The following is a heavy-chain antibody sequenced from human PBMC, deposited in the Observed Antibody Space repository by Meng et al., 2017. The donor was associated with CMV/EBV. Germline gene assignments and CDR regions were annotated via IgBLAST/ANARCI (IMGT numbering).Heavy chain of an antibody. CDR2: IYYSGST. D-gene: IGHD3-3*02. J-gene: IGHJ4*02. V-gene: IGHV4-39*02. Sequence: SETLSLTCTVSGGSISSSSYYWGWIRQPPGKGLEWIGSIYYSGSTYYNPSLKSRVTISVDTSKNQFSLKLSSVTAADTAVYYCARDAGTFLAYRGYFDYWGQGTLVTVSS. CDR3: ARDAGTFLAYRGYFDY. CDR1: GGSISSSSYY.